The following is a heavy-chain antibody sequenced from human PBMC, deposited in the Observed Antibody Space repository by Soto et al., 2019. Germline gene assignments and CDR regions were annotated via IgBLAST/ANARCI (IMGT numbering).Heavy chain of an antibody. V-gene: IGHV3-30*18. CDR1: GFTFSSYG. CDR2: ISYDGSNK. J-gene: IGHJ6*02. D-gene: IGHD6-19*01. Sequence: QVQLVESGGGVVQPGRSLRLSCAASGFTFSSYGMHWVRQAPGKGLEWVAVISYDGSNKYYADSVKGRFTISRDNSKNTLYLQMNSLRAEDTAVYYCAKGPGRGWYQSAGMDVWGQGTTVTVSS. CDR3: AKGPGRGWYQSAGMDV.